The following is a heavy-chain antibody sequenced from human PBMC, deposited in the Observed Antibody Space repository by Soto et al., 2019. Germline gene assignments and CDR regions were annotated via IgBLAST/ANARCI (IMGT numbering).Heavy chain of an antibody. Sequence: RASVKVSCKASGYTFTDYYVHWVRQAPGQGLEWMGWINPNSGGTKTAQKFQGRVTVTRDTSISTAYMDLSRLRSGDTAVYYCARDVTRTXSCTNGVCYYHYYDMDVWGQGTMVTVSS. J-gene: IGHJ6*02. CDR1: GYTFTDYY. CDR2: INPNSGGT. D-gene: IGHD2-8*01. CDR3: ARDVTRTXSCTNGVCYYHYYDMDV. V-gene: IGHV1-2*02.